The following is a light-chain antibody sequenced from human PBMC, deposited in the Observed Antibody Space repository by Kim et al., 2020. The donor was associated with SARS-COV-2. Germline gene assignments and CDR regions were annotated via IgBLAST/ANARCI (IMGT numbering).Light chain of an antibody. J-gene: IGKJ4*01. CDR3: QQYGSSSLT. CDR2: GAS. Sequence: EIVLTQSPGTLSLSPGERATLSCRASQSLSSGYLAWYQQKPGQPPTLLIYGASSRPTGIPDRFSGSGSGTDFILSISRLEPEDFAVYYCQQYGSSSLTFGGGTKVDIK. CDR1: QSLSSGY. V-gene: IGKV3-20*01.